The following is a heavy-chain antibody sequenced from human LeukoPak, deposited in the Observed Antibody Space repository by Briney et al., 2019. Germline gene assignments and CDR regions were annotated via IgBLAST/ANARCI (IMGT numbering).Heavy chain of an antibody. J-gene: IGHJ4*02. CDR3: ASCHYYGSGAYYLSY. V-gene: IGHV3-23*01. D-gene: IGHD3-10*01. Sequence: GGSLRLSCAASGFTLSSYAMTWVRQPPGKGLEWVSDIGDSGATTYYADSVKGRFTISRDNSKNTLYLQMSSLRAEDTAVYFCASCHYYGSGAYYLSYWGQGTLVTVSS. CDR2: IGDSGATT. CDR1: GFTLSSYA.